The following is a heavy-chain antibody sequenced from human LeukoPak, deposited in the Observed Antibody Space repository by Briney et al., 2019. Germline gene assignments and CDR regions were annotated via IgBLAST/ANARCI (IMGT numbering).Heavy chain of an antibody. CDR1: GFTFSSYS. D-gene: IGHD6-6*01. J-gene: IGHJ4*02. V-gene: IGHV3-48*01. Sequence: GGSLRLSCAASGFTFSSYSMNWVRQAPGKGLEWVSYISSSSSTIYYADSVKGRFTISRDNAKNSLYLQMNSLRVEDTAVYYCAKAPYSSSWNFDYWGQGTLVTVSS. CDR3: AKAPYSSSWNFDY. CDR2: ISSSSSTI.